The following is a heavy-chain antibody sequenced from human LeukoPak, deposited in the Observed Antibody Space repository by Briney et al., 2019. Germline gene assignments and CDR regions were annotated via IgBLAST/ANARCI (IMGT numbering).Heavy chain of an antibody. CDR2: ISYDGSNK. Sequence: GGSLRLSCAASGFTFSSYGMHWVRQAPGKGLEWVAVISYDGSNKYYANSVKGRFTISRDNSKNTLYLQMNSLRAEDTAVYYCAELGITMIGGVWGKGTTVTISS. J-gene: IGHJ6*04. V-gene: IGHV3-30*18. D-gene: IGHD3-10*02. CDR3: AELGITMIGGV. CDR1: GFTFSSYG.